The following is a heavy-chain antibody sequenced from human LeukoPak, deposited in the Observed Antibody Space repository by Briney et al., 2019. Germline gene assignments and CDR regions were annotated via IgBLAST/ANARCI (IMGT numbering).Heavy chain of an antibody. V-gene: IGHV3-30-3*01. CDR2: ISYDGSNK. D-gene: IGHD3-22*01. J-gene: IGHJ4*02. CDR3: AKSSRGMIVVVAFDY. CDR1: GFTFSSYA. Sequence: PGGSLRLSCAASGFTFSSYAMHWVRQAPGKGLEWVAVISYDGSNKYYADSVKGRFTISRDNSKNTLYLQMNSLRAEDTAVYYCAKSSRGMIVVVAFDYWGQGTLVTVSS.